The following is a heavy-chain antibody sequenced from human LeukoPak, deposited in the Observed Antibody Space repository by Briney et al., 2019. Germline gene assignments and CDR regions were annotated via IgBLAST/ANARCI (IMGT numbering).Heavy chain of an antibody. V-gene: IGHV4-59*01. CDR2: IYYSGST. J-gene: IGHJ4*02. D-gene: IGHD3-3*01. Sequence: PSETLSPTCTVSGGSISSYYWSWIRQPPGKGLEWIGYIYYSGSTNYNPSLKSRVTISVDTSKNQFSLKLSSVTAADTAVYYCASSYYDFWSGHYYFDYWGQGTLVTVSS. CDR3: ASSYYDFWSGHYYFDY. CDR1: GGSISSYY.